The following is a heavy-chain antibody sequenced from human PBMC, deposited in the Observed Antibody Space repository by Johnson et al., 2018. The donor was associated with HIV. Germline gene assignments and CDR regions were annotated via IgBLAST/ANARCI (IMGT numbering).Heavy chain of an antibody. CDR2: ISAGGGPT. V-gene: IGHV3-23*04. CDR3: TTELPGDYYDSSTRGDAFDI. J-gene: IGHJ3*02. D-gene: IGHD3-22*01. CDR1: GFTFTDYA. Sequence: AQLVESGGDLAQPGRSLRLSCASSGFTFTDYAMSWVRQAPGKGLEWVSTISAGGGPTYYADSVKGRFTLSRDSSKNTLYLQMNSLKTEDTAVYYCTTELPGDYYDSSTRGDAFDIWGQGTMVTVSS.